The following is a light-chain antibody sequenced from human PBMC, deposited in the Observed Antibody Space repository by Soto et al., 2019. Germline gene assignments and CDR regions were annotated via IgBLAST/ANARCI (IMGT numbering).Light chain of an antibody. CDR2: DAS. J-gene: IGKJ4*02. CDR1: LSSSIY. Sequence: TPAPATLSLSPAHRASLSGRPSLSSSIYLARYQPDPGQAPRLHIYDASNRATGITARFSGSGSGTDFTLTISSLEPEDFAVYYCQQRSNWRTFGGGTKVDIK. V-gene: IGKV3-11*01. CDR3: QQRSNWRT.